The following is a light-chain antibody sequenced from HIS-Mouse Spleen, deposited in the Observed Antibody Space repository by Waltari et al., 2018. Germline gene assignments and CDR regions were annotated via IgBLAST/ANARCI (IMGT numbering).Light chain of an antibody. CDR2: EGS. CDR3: CSYAGSSTYV. CDR1: SSDVGSYNL. V-gene: IGLV2-23*01. Sequence: QSALTQPASVSGSPGQSITISCTGTSSDVGSYNLVPWYQQHPGKAPKLMIYEGSKRPSGVSNRFSGSKSGNTASLTISGLQAEDEADYYCCSYAGSSTYVFGTGTKVTVL. J-gene: IGLJ1*01.